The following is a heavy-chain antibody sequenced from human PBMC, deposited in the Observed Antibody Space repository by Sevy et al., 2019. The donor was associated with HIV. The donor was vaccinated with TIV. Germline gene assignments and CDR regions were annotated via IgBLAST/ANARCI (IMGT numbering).Heavy chain of an antibody. V-gene: IGHV3-21*01. Sequence: GGSLRLSCAASGFTFSYYNMNWVRQAPGKGLEWVSSISSGSSYIHYAESVKGRFTISRDNAKNSLFLQMNSLRAEDTAVYYCAKDRIYYDSRGHDSLGPGTLVTVSS. D-gene: IGHD3-22*01. CDR3: AKDRIYYDSRGHDS. CDR2: ISSGSSYI. J-gene: IGHJ5*01. CDR1: GFTFSYYN.